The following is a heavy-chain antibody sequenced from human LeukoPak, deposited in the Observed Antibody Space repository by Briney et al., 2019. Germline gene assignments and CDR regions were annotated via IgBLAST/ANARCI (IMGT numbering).Heavy chain of an antibody. CDR2: IYPGDSDT. D-gene: IGHD2-2*01. CDR1: GFSFTSYW. V-gene: IGHV5-51*01. Sequence: GESLKISCKGSGFSFTSYWIGWVRQMPGKGLERLGIIYPGDSDTRYSPSFQGQVTISADKSISTAYLQWSSLKASDTAMYYCARSYSASWSGFDPWGQGTLVTVSS. J-gene: IGHJ5*02. CDR3: ARSYSASWSGFDP.